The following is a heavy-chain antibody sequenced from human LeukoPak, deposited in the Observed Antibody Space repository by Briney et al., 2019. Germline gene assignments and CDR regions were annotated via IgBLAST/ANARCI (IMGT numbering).Heavy chain of an antibody. D-gene: IGHD6-19*01. CDR2: IYYSGST. Sequence: PSETLSLTCTVSGGSISSGGSYWSWIRQHPGKGLEWIGYIYYSGSTYYNPSLKSRVTISVDTPKNQFSLKLSSVTAADTAVYYCARGAPTPSVFTVAGLFDYWGQGTLVTVSS. V-gene: IGHV4-31*03. CDR1: GGSISSGGSY. CDR3: ARGAPTPSVFTVAGLFDY. J-gene: IGHJ4*02.